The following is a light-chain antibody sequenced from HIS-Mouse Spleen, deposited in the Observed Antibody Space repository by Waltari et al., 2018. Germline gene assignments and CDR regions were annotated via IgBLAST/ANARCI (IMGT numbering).Light chain of an antibody. CDR1: SSDVGSYNL. CDR2: EGS. J-gene: IGLJ2*01. V-gene: IGLV2-23*03. CDR3: CSYAGSSTFVVV. Sequence: QSALTQPASVSGSPGQSITISCTGTSSDVGSYNLVSWSQQHPGKAPKLMIYEGSKRPSGVSNRFSGSKSGNTASLTISGLQAEDEAEYYCCSYAGSSTFVVVFGGGTKLTVL.